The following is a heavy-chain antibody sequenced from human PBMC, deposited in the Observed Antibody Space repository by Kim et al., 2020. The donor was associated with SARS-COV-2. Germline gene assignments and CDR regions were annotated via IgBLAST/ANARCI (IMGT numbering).Heavy chain of an antibody. CDR2: INADNGNT. CDR1: GYTFTTYF. Sequence: ASVKVSCKASGYTFTTYFMHWVRQAPGQRLEWMGWINADNGNTHYSQRFQGRVTITRDTSASTAHMEMSSLTSEDTAMYYCAREGYYGDNSGFDYWGKGT. CDR3: AREGYYGDNSGFDY. D-gene: IGHD3-10*01. J-gene: IGHJ4*02. V-gene: IGHV1-3*01.